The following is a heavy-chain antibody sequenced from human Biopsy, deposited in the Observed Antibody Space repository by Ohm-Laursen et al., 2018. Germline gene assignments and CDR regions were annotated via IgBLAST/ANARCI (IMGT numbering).Heavy chain of an antibody. CDR3: ATKLTGYFHH. V-gene: IGHV1-69*06. J-gene: IGHJ1*01. CDR1: GGTSSNYG. D-gene: IGHD3-9*01. CDR2: NIHNLGTG. Sequence: SSVKVSCKVPGGTSSNYGVNWVRQAPGQGLEWLVGNIHNLGTGNYAQKFQVRVTVASDTSTITATMEMPSLRSDDTAVYYCATKLTGYFHHWGQGTLVTVSS.